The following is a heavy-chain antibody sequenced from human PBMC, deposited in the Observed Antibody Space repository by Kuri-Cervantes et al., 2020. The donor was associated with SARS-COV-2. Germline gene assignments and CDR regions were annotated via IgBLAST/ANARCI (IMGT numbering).Heavy chain of an antibody. CDR1: GFTFSSYG. D-gene: IGHD3-3*01. V-gene: IGHV3-30*18. J-gene: IGHJ4*02. CDR3: AKGLSLEWLLPHFDY. CDR2: ISYDGSNK. Sequence: LSLTCAASGFTFSSYGMHWVRQAPGKGLEWVAVISYDGSNKYYADSVKGRFTISRDNSKNTLYLQMNSLRAEDTAVYYCAKGLSLEWLLPHFDYWGQGTLVTVSS.